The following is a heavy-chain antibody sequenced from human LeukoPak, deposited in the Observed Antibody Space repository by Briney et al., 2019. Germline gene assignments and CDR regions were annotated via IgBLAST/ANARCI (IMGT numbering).Heavy chain of an antibody. J-gene: IGHJ3*01. D-gene: IGHD3-10*01. CDR1: GGAITKYS. Sequence: PSETLSLTCSVSGGAITKYSWNWIRQPAGKGLEWFGRIYVSGSTDYNPSLKSRVSMSIDTSKNRISLMLNSVTAADTAVYYCAGIETGTSRLISTFDLWGLGTMVTVSS. CDR2: IYVSGST. V-gene: IGHV4-4*07. CDR3: AGIETGTSRLISTFDL.